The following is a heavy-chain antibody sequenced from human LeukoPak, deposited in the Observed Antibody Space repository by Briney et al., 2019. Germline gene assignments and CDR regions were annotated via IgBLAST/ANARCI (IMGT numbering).Heavy chain of an antibody. CDR1: GFTFSNTW. Sequence: GGSLRLSCVASGFTFSNTWMNWVRQAPGKGLEWVGRIMTKTAGGATDYAAPVKGRFTISRDDSKNTVYLQMNSPNTEDTAVYYCTTVRSYWGQGTLVTVSS. CDR2: IMTKTAGGAT. V-gene: IGHV3-15*01. J-gene: IGHJ4*02. CDR3: TTVRSY.